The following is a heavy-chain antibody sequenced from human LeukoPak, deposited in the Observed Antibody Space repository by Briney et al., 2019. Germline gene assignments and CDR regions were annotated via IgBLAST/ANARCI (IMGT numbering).Heavy chain of an antibody. D-gene: IGHD2-8*01. CDR1: GGSISSYY. CDR3: ARASTATGSNGFDY. Sequence: PSETLSLTCTVSGGSISSYYWSWIRQPPGKGLEWIGYIYYSGSTNYNPSLESRVTISVDTSKNQFSLKLSSVTAADTAVYYCARASTATGSNGFDYWGQGTLVTVSS. V-gene: IGHV4-59*01. CDR2: IYYSGST. J-gene: IGHJ4*02.